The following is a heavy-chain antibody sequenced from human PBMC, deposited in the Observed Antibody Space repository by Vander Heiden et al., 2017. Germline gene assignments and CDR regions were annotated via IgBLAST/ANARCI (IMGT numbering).Heavy chain of an antibody. J-gene: IGHJ4*02. D-gene: IGHD2-15*01. CDR2: ISGSGGDT. CDR1: GFPFSRYA. Sequence: EVQLLESEGGLVQPGGSLRLSCAASGFPFSRYAMSWVRLAPGKGLEWVSGISGSGGDTPYADSVKGRFTVSRDNSKNTLYLQMNSLRAEDTAVYYCAKKEPGGNPFDYWGQGTLVTVSS. V-gene: IGHV3-23*01. CDR3: AKKEPGGNPFDY.